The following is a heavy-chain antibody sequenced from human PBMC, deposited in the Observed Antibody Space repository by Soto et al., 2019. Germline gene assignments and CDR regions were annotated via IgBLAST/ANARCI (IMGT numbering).Heavy chain of an antibody. V-gene: IGHV4-39*07. J-gene: IGHJ4*02. CDR2: IYYRGST. D-gene: IGHD6-13*01. CDR3: ARVASSSRRFDY. Sequence: SETLSLTCTVSDDSITSGAYYWGLIRQPPGKGLEWIGTIYYRGSTYYNPSLKSRVTISVDTSKNQFSLKLSSVTAADTAVYYCARVASSSRRFDYWGQGTLVTVSS. CDR1: DDSITSGAYY.